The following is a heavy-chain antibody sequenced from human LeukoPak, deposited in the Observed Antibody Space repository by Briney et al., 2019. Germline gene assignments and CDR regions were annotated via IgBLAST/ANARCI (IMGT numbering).Heavy chain of an antibody. V-gene: IGHV4-4*07. CDR2: IYTSGNT. J-gene: IGHJ4*02. Sequence: PSETLSLTCTVSGGSFSIYYWSWIRQPAGKGLEWIGRIYTSGNTNYNPSLKSRVTMSVDTSKNQFSLKLSSVTAADTAVYYCARGGSTGVPFDYWGQGTLVTVSS. D-gene: IGHD4-11*01. CDR1: GGSFSIYY. CDR3: ARGGSTGVPFDY.